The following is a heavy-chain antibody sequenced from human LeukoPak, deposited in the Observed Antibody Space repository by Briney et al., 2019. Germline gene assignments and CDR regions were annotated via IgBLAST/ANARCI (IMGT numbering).Heavy chain of an antibody. CDR2: MNPNSGNT. J-gene: IGHJ3*02. V-gene: IGHV1-8*01. CDR3: ARTKADHDAFDI. Sequence: GASVKVSCKASGYTFTSYDINWVRQATGQGLEWMGWMNPNSGNTGYAQKFQGRVTMSRNTSISTAYMELSSLRSEDTAVYYCARTKADHDAFDIWGQGTMVTVSS. D-gene: IGHD2-8*01. CDR1: GYTFTSYD.